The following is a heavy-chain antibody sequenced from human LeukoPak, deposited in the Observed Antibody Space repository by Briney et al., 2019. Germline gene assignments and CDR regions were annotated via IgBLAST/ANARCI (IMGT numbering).Heavy chain of an antibody. J-gene: IGHJ3*02. CDR1: GGTFSSYA. D-gene: IGHD6-13*01. V-gene: IGHV1-69*05. Sequence: ASVKVSCKASGGTFSSYAISWVRQAPGQGLEWMGGIIPIFGTANYAQKFQGRVTITTDESTSTAYMELSSLRSEDTAVYYCARDVYDSSSWYGIDIWGQGTMVTVSS. CDR2: IIPIFGTA. CDR3: ARDVYDSSSWYGIDI.